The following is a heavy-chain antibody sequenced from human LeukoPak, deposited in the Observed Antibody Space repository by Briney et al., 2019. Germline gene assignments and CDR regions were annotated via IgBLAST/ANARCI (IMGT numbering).Heavy chain of an antibody. CDR2: IKQDGSEK. Sequence: GGSLRLSCAASGSTFSSYWMSWVRQAPGKGLEWVANIKQDGSEKYYVDSVKGRFTISRDNAKNSLYLQMNSLRAEDTAVYDCARGSNTYYYDSSGYWDLDYWGQGTLVTVSS. J-gene: IGHJ4*02. CDR3: ARGSNTYYYDSSGYWDLDY. CDR1: GSTFSSYW. D-gene: IGHD3-22*01. V-gene: IGHV3-7*01.